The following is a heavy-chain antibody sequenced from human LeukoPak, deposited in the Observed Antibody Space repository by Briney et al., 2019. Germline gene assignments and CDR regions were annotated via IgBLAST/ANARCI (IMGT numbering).Heavy chain of an antibody. CDR2: IDHHGST. D-gene: IGHD4-17*01. Sequence: PSETLSLTCAVYGGSFSAFYWSWVRQSPGKGLEWIGEIDHHGSTKYNPSLKSRVTMSVDKSKKQFSLKLNSVSAADAAVYYCASRKFDYGFRRPFDLWGQGTLVTVSS. J-gene: IGHJ4*02. CDR3: ASRKFDYGFRRPFDL. CDR1: GGSFSAFY. V-gene: IGHV4-34*01.